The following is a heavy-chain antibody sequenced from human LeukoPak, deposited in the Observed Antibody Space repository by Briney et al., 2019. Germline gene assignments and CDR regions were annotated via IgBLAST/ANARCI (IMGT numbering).Heavy chain of an antibody. J-gene: IGHJ6*02. CDR1: GYTFTSHY. V-gene: IGHV1-46*01. D-gene: IGHD6-13*01. CDR2: INPSIGNT. Sequence: GASAKVSCKTSGYTFTSHYIHWVRQAPGQGLEWMGIINPSIGNTDYAQKFQGRVTMTKDTSTRTVYMELSRLRSDDTAVYYCARDGVGAAAGNYYYYGMDVWGQGTTVTVSS. CDR3: ARDGVGAAAGNYYYYGMDV.